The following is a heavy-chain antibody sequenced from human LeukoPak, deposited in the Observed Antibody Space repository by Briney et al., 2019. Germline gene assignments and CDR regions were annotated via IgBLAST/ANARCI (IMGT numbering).Heavy chain of an antibody. CDR3: ARDEWGFDY. Sequence: PGGSLRLSCAASGFTVDSNYLSWVRQAPGKGLEWVSTIYTGGNTYYAASVKGRFTISRDFSKNTVFLHMNSLRAEDTAMYYCARDEWGFDYWGQGTLVTVSS. CDR1: GFTVDSNY. J-gene: IGHJ4*02. D-gene: IGHD1-26*01. V-gene: IGHV3-53*01. CDR2: IYTGGNT.